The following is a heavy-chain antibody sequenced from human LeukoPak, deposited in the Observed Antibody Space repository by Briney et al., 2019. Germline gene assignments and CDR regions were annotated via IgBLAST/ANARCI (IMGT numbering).Heavy chain of an antibody. CDR3: AKGSGGYFADL. CDR2: ITSDGSST. J-gene: IGHJ5*02. Sequence: HSGGSLRLSCAASGFTFSSYWMHWVRQAPGKGLVWVSRITSDGSSTSYADSVKGRFTISRDNAKNSLYLQMNSLRAEDTALYYCAKGSGGYFADLWGQGTLVTVSS. CDR1: GFTFSSYW. D-gene: IGHD2-21*02. V-gene: IGHV3-74*01.